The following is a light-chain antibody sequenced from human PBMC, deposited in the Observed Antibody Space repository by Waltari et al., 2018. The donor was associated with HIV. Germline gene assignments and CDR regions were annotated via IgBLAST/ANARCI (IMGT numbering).Light chain of an antibody. Sequence: QSVLTQSPSASGTPGKRVTISCSGSSYNIGSNYVYWYQQLTGTAPKLLIYGSNQRPPGVPDRFSGSKSGTSASLAISGLRSEDEADYYCAAWDDSLSGRVFGGGTKLTVL. J-gene: IGLJ3*02. V-gene: IGLV1-47*01. CDR2: GSN. CDR3: AAWDDSLSGRV. CDR1: SYNIGSNY.